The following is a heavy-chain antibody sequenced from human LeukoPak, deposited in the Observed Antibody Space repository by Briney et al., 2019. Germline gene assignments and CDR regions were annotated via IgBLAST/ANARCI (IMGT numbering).Heavy chain of an antibody. CDR1: GGSISSYY. Sequence: PSETLSLTCTVSGGSISSYYWSWIRQPPGKGLEWIGYIYYSGSTNYNPSLKSRVTISVDTSKNQFSLKLSSVTAADTAVYYCARAGAIGSRWTAFDYWGQGTLVTVSS. CDR3: ARAGAIGSRWTAFDY. D-gene: IGHD6-13*01. CDR2: IYYSGST. J-gene: IGHJ4*02. V-gene: IGHV4-59*01.